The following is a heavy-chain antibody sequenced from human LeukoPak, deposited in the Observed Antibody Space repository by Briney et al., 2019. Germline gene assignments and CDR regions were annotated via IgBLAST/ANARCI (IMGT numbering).Heavy chain of an antibody. V-gene: IGHV4-28*05. CDR1: GYSINSGHW. CDR2: IDYSGSI. Sequence: SETLSLTCTVSGYSINSGHWWGWIRQPRGKVLEWIGYIDYSGSIYYKPSLKSRVTMSIDTSKNQFSLTLGSVTAVDTAVYYCAHKFAGSYAFDIWGQGTMVTVSS. J-gene: IGHJ3*02. CDR3: AHKFAGSYAFDI.